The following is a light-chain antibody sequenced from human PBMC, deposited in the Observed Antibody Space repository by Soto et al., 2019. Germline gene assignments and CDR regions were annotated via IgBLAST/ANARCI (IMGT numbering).Light chain of an antibody. CDR2: DAS. CDR3: QQHDTLPLT. Sequence: DIQMTQSPSSLSASVGDRVTITCQASQDISNYLNWYQQKPGKAPKLLIYDASNLETGVPSRFSGSGSGTDFTFTISSLQAEDIATYFCQQHDTLPLTFGGGTKVEIK. V-gene: IGKV1-33*01. CDR1: QDISNY. J-gene: IGKJ4*01.